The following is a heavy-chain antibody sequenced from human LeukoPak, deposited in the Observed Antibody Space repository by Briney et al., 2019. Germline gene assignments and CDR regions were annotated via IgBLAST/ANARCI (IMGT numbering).Heavy chain of an antibody. V-gene: IGHV4-61*01. CDR1: GGSLNISSYY. J-gene: IGHJ4*02. Sequence: SETLSLTCTVSGGSLNISSYYWSWIRQPPGKGLEWIGYIYYSGSTNYNPSLKSRVTISVDTSRNQFSLKLSSVTAADTTVYYCARHYSYSSGWYDYWGQGTLVTVSS. CDR3: ARHYSYSSGWYDY. CDR2: IYYSGST. D-gene: IGHD6-19*01.